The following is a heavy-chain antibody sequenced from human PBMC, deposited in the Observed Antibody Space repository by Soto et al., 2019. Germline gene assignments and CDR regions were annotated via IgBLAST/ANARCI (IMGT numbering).Heavy chain of an antibody. J-gene: IGHJ6*04. V-gene: IGHV4-59*12. Sequence: PSETLSLTCTVSGGSISSYYWSWIRHPPGKGLEWIGYIYYSGSTNYNPSLKSRVTISVDTSKNQFSLKLSSVTAADTAVYYCSRVTGRYYYGMDVWGKGTTVTLSS. CDR2: IYYSGST. CDR1: GGSISSYY. CDR3: SRVTGRYYYGMDV.